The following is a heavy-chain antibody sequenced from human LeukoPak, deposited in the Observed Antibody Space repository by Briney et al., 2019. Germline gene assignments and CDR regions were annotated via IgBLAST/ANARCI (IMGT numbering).Heavy chain of an antibody. Sequence: VKVSCKASGYTFTSYYMHWVRQAPGQGLEWMGIINPSGGSTSYAQKFQGRVTMTRDTSTSTVYMELSSLRSEDTAVYYCAREGGRGYSSTRGRGYYYYGMDVWGQGTTVTVSS. V-gene: IGHV1-46*01. CDR2: INPSGGST. CDR3: AREGGRGYSSTRGRGYYYYGMDV. CDR1: GYTFTSYY. D-gene: IGHD6-13*01. J-gene: IGHJ6*02.